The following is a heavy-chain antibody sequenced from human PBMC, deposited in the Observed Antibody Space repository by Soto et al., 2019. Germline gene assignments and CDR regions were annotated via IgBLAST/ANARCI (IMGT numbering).Heavy chain of an antibody. Sequence: GCLRHSGAAGGSTFSGDALSWVRQAQAQGLAWVSAISGSGGSTYYADSVKGRLTISRDNSKNSLYLQMNSLSAEATAGYYCAKKGRWGKRTLFTVAS. J-gene: IGHJ1*01. V-gene: IGHV3-23*01. CDR2: ISGSGGST. CDR1: GSTFSGDA. D-gene: IGHD3-10*01. CDR3: AKKGR.